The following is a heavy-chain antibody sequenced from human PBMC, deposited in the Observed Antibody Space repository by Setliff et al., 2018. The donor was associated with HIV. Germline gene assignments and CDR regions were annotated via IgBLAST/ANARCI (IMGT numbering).Heavy chain of an antibody. CDR2: IYPGDSDT. CDR1: GYSFTSYW. CDR3: ARRMWQQDSKFMYYFDY. V-gene: IGHV5-51*01. J-gene: IGHJ4*02. Sequence: GESLKISCKGSGYSFTSYWIGWVRQMPGKGLEWMGIIYPGDSDTRYSPSFQGQVTISADKSISTTYLQWSSLKASDTAMYYCARRMWQQDSKFMYYFDYWGQGTLVTVSS. D-gene: IGHD6-13*01.